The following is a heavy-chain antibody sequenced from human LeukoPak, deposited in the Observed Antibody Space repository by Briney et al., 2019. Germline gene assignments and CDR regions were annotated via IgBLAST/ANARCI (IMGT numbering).Heavy chain of an antibody. Sequence: GGSLRLSCAASGFNLSTYSMNWIRQAPGEGLEWVSYISSSGSTIFYADSVKGRFTISRDNAQNSAYLQMNSLTAEDTAVYYCARSRSGYFEDWGQGTLVTVSS. J-gene: IGHJ4*02. CDR1: GFNLSTYS. CDR3: ARSRSGYFED. V-gene: IGHV3-48*04. CDR2: ISSSGSTI. D-gene: IGHD6-13*01.